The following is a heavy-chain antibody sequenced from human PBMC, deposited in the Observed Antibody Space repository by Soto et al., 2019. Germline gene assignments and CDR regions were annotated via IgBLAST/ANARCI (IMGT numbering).Heavy chain of an antibody. CDR3: ARGVARIATAGPPLDY. V-gene: IGHV1-18*04. CDR1: GYTFTIYG. D-gene: IGHD6-13*01. J-gene: IGHJ4*02. Sequence: GASVKVSCKASGYTFTIYGINWVRQAPGQGLEWMGWFSAYNGNTNYAQNLQGRVTMTTDTSTSTAYMELRSLRSDDTAVYYCARGVARIATAGPPLDYWGQGTLVNVSS. CDR2: FSAYNGNT.